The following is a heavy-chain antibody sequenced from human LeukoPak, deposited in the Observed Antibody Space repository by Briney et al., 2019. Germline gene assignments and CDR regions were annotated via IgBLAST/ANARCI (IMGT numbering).Heavy chain of an antibody. Sequence: GGSLRLSCVASGFSFRNYWMSWVRQAPGKGLEWVANIKQDGSEKYYVDSVKGRFTISRDNAKNSLYLQMNSLRAEDTAVYYCARDRRPGYDFWSGYSSYYMDVWGKGTTVTVSS. CDR1: GFSFRNYW. J-gene: IGHJ6*03. D-gene: IGHD3-3*01. CDR2: IKQDGSEK. CDR3: ARDRRPGYDFWSGYSSYYMDV. V-gene: IGHV3-7*01.